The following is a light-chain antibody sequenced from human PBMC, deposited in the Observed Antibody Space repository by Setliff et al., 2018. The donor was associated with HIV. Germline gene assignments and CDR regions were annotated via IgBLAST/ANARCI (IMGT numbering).Light chain of an antibody. CDR3: CSYAGSSTFPYV. CDR1: SSDVGGYNY. J-gene: IGLJ1*01. Sequence: QSVLTQPASVSGSPGQSITISCTGTSSDVGGYNYVSWYQQHPGKAPKLMIYDVSKRPSGVSNRFSGSKSGNTASLTISGLQAEDEADYYCCSYAGSSTFPYVFGTGTKVTV. CDR2: DVS. V-gene: IGLV2-23*02.